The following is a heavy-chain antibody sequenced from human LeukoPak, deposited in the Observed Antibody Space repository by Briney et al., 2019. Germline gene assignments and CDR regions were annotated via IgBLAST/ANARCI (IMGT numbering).Heavy chain of an antibody. J-gene: IGHJ5*02. D-gene: IGHD1-14*01. Sequence: SETLSLTCTVSGGSISSSSYYWGWIRQPPGKGLEWIGSIYYSGSTYYNPSLKSRVTISVDTSKNQFSLKLSSVTAADTAVYYCARHSYRTLNWFDPGGQGTLVTVSS. V-gene: IGHV4-39*01. CDR2: IYYSGST. CDR1: GGSISSSSYY. CDR3: ARHSYRTLNWFDP.